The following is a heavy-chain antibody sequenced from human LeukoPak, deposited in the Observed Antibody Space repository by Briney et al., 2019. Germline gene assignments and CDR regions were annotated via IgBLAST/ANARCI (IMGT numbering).Heavy chain of an antibody. V-gene: IGHV3-7*01. CDR3: ARNQRRLDY. CDR2: IKQDVSEK. J-gene: IGHJ4*02. CDR1: VFTFSIYW. D-gene: IGHD1-14*01. Sequence: GGSLRLSCAASVFTFSIYWTSGGPGAPGRGLWWVANIKQDVSEKYYVDSVKGRFTISRDNAKNSLYLQVNSLRAEDTAVYYCARNQRRLDYWGQGTLVTVSS.